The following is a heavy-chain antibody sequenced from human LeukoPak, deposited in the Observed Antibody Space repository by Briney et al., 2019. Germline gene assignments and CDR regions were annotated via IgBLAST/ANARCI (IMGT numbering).Heavy chain of an antibody. J-gene: IGHJ4*02. Sequence: PGGSLRLSCAASGFSFSSHGMNWVRQAPGKGLEWVSSIFKSGTYIYYADSVRGRFTISRDNANNSLYLQMNSLRGEDTAMYCCARGSGTHFWGQGTRVTVSS. D-gene: IGHD3-10*01. CDR3: ARGSGTHF. CDR2: IFKSGTYI. CDR1: GFSFSSHG. V-gene: IGHV3-21*01.